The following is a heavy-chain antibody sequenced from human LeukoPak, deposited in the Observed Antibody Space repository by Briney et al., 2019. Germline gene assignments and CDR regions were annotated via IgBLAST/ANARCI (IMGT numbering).Heavy chain of an antibody. Sequence: PGGSLRLSWVRSGLPINRFAIVGVRQAPGRGLEIFSPITGDGETTYYADSVKARFPISRDSSKNTVDLQMDRPRTEDMAVDYCARGMTSDYGLGLDYWGQGTLVTVSS. D-gene: IGHD4-17*01. CDR2: ITGDGETT. CDR3: ARGMTSDYGLGLDY. CDR1: GLPINRFA. J-gene: IGHJ4*02. V-gene: IGHV3-64*02.